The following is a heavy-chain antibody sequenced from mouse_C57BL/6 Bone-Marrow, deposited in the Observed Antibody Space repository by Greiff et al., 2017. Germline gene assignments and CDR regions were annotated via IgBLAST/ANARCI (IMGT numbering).Heavy chain of an antibody. Sequence: QVQLQQSGPELVKPGASVKISCKASGYTFTDYYINWVKQRPGQGLEWIGWIFPGSGSTYYNEKFKGKATLTVDKSSSTAYILLSSLTSEDSAVYFGARSYYCGSPWFAYGGQGTLVTVSA. V-gene: IGHV1-75*01. CDR1: GYTFTDYY. CDR2: IFPGSGST. J-gene: IGHJ3*01. D-gene: IGHD1-1*01. CDR3: ARSYYCGSPWFAY.